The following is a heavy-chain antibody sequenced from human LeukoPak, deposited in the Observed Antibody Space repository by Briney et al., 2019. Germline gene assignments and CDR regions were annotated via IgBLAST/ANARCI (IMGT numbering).Heavy chain of an antibody. CDR2: IYYSGST. CDR1: GGSISSYY. V-gene: IGHV4-59*01. Sequence: SETLSLTCTVSGGSISSYYWSWIRQPPGKGLEWIGYIYYSGSTNYNPSLKSRVTISVDTSKNQFSLKLSSVTAADTAVYYCARAGLRYFDWFFRFKGFDPWGQGTLVTVSS. CDR3: ARAGLRYFDWFFRFKGFDP. D-gene: IGHD3-9*01. J-gene: IGHJ5*02.